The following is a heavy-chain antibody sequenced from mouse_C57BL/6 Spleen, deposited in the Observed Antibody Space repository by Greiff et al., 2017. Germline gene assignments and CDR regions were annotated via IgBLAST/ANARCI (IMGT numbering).Heavy chain of an antibody. Sequence: EVKLVESGGGLVQPKGSLKLSCAASGFSFNTYAMNWVRQAPGKGLEWVARIRSKSNNYATYYADSVKDRFTISRDDSESMLYLQMNNLKTDDTAMYYCVRGTTVDYWGQGTLVTVSA. J-gene: IGHJ3*01. V-gene: IGHV10-1*01. CDR2: IRSKSNNYAT. CDR3: VRGTTVDY. CDR1: GFSFNTYA. D-gene: IGHD1-1*01.